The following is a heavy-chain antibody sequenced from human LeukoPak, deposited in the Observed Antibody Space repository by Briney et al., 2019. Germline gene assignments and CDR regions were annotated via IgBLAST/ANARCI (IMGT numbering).Heavy chain of an antibody. CDR2: IKDDGSEK. D-gene: IGHD3-9*01. J-gene: IGHJ4*02. V-gene: IGHV3-7*04. Sequence: GGSLRLSCAASGFTFSTYWMTWVRQAPGKGLEWVANIKDDGSEKSYEDSVKGRFTISRDNANNAVYLQMDTLRVEDTAVYYCARGLIYFEVWGQGTLVTVSS. CDR3: ARGLIYFEV. CDR1: GFTFSTYW.